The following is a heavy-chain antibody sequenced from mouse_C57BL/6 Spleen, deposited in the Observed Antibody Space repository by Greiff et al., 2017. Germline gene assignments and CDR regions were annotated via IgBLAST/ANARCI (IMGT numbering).Heavy chain of an antibody. CDR3: TGWGDYDVGFAY. V-gene: IGHV6-3*01. D-gene: IGHD2-4*01. Sequence: EVKVEESGGGLVQPGGSMKLSCVASGFTFSNYWMNWVRQSPEKGLEWVAQIRLKSDNYATHYAESVKGRFTISRDDSKSSVYLQMNNLRAEDTGIYYCTGWGDYDVGFAYWGQGTLVTVSA. CDR2: IRLKSDNYAT. J-gene: IGHJ3*01. CDR1: GFTFSNYW.